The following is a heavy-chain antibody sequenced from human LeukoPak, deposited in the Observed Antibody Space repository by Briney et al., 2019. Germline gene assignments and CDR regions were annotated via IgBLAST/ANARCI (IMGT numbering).Heavy chain of an antibody. CDR2: ISSSGNTI. V-gene: IGHV3-48*03. Sequence: GGSLRLSCAASGFSFSTFEMNWVRQAPGKGLEWVSYISSSGNTIYYADSVKGRFTISRDNAKNSLYLQMNSLRAEDTAVYYRARMGATTGYWGQGTLVTVSS. CDR1: GFSFSTFE. CDR3: ARMGATTGY. J-gene: IGHJ4*02. D-gene: IGHD1-26*01.